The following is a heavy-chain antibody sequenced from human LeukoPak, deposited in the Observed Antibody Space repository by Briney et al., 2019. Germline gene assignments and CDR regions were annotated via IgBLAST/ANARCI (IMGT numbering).Heavy chain of an antibody. D-gene: IGHD1-26*01. J-gene: IGHJ6*03. V-gene: IGHV4-61*02. CDR2: IYTSGST. CDR1: GGSISSGSYY. Sequence: SETLSLTCTVSGGSISSGSYYWSWIRQPAGKGLEWIGRIYTSGSTNYNPSLKSRVTISVDTPKNQFSLKLSSVTAADTAVYYCARDGSGSYYYYYMDVWGKGTTVTVSS. CDR3: ARDGSGSYYYYYMDV.